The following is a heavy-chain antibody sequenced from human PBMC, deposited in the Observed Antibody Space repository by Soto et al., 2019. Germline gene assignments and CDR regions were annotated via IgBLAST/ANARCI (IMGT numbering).Heavy chain of an antibody. CDR1: GFTFTRSA. CDR2: IVVGSGNT. J-gene: IGHJ4*02. D-gene: IGHD3-3*01. V-gene: IGHV1-58*01. Sequence: ASVKVSCKASGFTFTRSAVQWVRQARGQRLEWIGWIVVGSGNTNYAQKFQERVTITRDMSTSTAYMELSSLRSEDTAVYYCAASTYDFWGGYPYWGQGTLVTVSS. CDR3: AASTYDFWGGYPY.